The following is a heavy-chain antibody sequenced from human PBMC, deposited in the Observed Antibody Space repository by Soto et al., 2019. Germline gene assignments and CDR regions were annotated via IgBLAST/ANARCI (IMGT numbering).Heavy chain of an antibody. CDR2: ISGSGGST. CDR1: GFTFSSYA. D-gene: IGHD2-15*01. V-gene: IGHV3-23*01. J-gene: IGHJ4*02. Sequence: GVSLRLSCAASGFTFSSYAMSWVRQAPGKGLEWVSAISGSGGSTYYADSVKGRFTLSRDNSKNTLYLQMNSLRAEDTAVYYCAKDRAVVVVAAAMFDYWGQGTLVTVSS. CDR3: AKDRAVVVVAAAMFDY.